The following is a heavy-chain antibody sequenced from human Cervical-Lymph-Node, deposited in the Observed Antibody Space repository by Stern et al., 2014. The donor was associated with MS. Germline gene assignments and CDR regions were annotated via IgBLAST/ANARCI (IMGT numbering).Heavy chain of an antibody. D-gene: IGHD1-1*01. CDR1: GFTVSRDY. J-gene: IGHJ4*02. CDR2: ITNVGST. CDR3: ARDTCSPERSDW. V-gene: IGHV3-53*01. Sequence: EVQLVESGGGVIQPGGSLRLSCTASGFTVSRDYMTWVRQAPGKGLEWVSLITNVGSTFYTDSVKGRFTISRDDSKNTVYLHMTSLRAEDTAMYYCARDTCSPERSDWWGQGTLVTVSS.